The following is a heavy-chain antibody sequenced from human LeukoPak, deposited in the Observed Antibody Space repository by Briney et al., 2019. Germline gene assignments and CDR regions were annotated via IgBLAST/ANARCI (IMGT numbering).Heavy chain of an antibody. D-gene: IGHD1-26*01. Sequence: SETLSLTCTVSGGSISSYYWSWIRQPPGKGLEWIGYIYYSGSTNYNPSLKSRVTISVDTSKNQFSLELSSVTAADTAVYYCARRWEQPYTNWFDPWGQGTLVTVSS. J-gene: IGHJ5*02. CDR1: GGSISSYY. CDR2: IYYSGST. V-gene: IGHV4-59*01. CDR3: ARRWEQPYTNWFDP.